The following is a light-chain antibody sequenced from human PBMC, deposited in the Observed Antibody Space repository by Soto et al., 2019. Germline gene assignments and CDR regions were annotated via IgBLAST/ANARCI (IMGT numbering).Light chain of an antibody. CDR1: QSVPKNY. Sequence: EIVLTQSPGTLSLSPGERATLSCRASQSVPKNYLAWYQQEPGQAPRLLIYGASSRATGTPDRFSGSGSGPDFTLTISRLEPEDCAVYYCHQYASAPQTFGQGTKVEIK. V-gene: IGKV3-20*01. J-gene: IGKJ1*01. CDR2: GAS. CDR3: HQYASAPQT.